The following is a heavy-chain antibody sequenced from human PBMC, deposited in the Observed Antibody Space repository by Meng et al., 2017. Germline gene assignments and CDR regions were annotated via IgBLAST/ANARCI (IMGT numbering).Heavy chain of an antibody. CDR2: ISGSGGST. Sequence: GESLKISCAASGFTFSNAWMSWVRQAPGKGLEWVSAISGSGGSTYYADSVKGRFTISRDNSKNTLYLQMNSLRAEDTAVYYCAKADYDSSGYYFDYWGQGTLVTVSS. V-gene: IGHV3-23*01. D-gene: IGHD3-22*01. J-gene: IGHJ4*02. CDR1: GFTFSNAW. CDR3: AKADYDSSGYYFDY.